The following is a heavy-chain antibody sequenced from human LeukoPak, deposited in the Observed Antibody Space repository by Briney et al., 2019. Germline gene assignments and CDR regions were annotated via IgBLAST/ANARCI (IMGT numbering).Heavy chain of an antibody. CDR1: GGSISSYY. CDR2: IYYSGST. V-gene: IGHV4-59*01. CDR3: AVTTVTIFDY. J-gene: IGHJ4*02. Sequence: PSETLSIICTVSGGSISSYYWSWIRQPPGKGLEWIGYIYYSGSTNYNPSLKSRVTISVDTSKNQFSLKLSSVTAADTAVYYCAVTTVTIFDYWGQGTLVTVSS. D-gene: IGHD4-17*01.